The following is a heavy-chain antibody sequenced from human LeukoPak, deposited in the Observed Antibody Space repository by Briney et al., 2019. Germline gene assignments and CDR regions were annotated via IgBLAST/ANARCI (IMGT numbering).Heavy chain of an antibody. Sequence: PVGSLRLSCAASGFTFSSYAMHWVRQAPGKGLEYVSAISSNGGSTYYANSVKGRFTISRDNSKNTLYLQMGSLRAEDMAVYYCARGRCSSTSCYTPPDYWGQGTLVTVSS. CDR1: GFTFSSYA. V-gene: IGHV3-64*01. CDR2: ISSNGGST. D-gene: IGHD2-2*02. CDR3: ARGRCSSTSCYTPPDY. J-gene: IGHJ4*02.